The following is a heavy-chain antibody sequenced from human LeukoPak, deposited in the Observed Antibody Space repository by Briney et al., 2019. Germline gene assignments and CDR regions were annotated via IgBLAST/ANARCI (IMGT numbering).Heavy chain of an antibody. CDR2: FDPEDAKT. Sequence: VKVSCKVSGYTLSELSMHWVRQAPGKGLEWMGGFDPEDAKTIFAQKFQGRVIMTEDTSTDTASMELSSLRSEDTAVYYCARETPSLMVRGVTEYYYYYMDVWGKGTTVTVSS. CDR3: ARETPSLMVRGVTEYYYYYMDV. D-gene: IGHD3-10*01. J-gene: IGHJ6*03. V-gene: IGHV1-24*01. CDR1: GYTLSELS.